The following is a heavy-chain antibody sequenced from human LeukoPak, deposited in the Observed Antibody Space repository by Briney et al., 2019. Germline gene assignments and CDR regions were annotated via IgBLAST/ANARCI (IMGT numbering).Heavy chain of an antibody. CDR2: INPNSGGT. V-gene: IGHV1-2*02. CDR1: GYTFTGYY. Sequence: GASVKVSCKASGYTFTGYYMHWVRQAPGQGLEWMGWINPNSGGTNYAQKFQGRVTMTRDTSISTAYMELSRLRSDDTAVYYCATLYYYDSSGYFDYWGQGALVTVSS. CDR3: ATLYYYDSSGYFDY. D-gene: IGHD3-22*01. J-gene: IGHJ4*02.